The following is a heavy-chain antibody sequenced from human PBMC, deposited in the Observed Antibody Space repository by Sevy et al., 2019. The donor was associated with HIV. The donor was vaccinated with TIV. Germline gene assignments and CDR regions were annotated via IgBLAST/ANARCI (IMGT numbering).Heavy chain of an antibody. D-gene: IGHD6-25*01. CDR2: ITPYNGDT. CDR3: ARGRATNVGGYYFDH. Sequence: ASVKVSCKASGYIFTAYHITWVRQAPGQGLEWMGWITPYNGDTDYARSLQGRVTMTTDTSRTTAYLEMKSLKIDDTAMYYCARGRATNVGGYYFDHWGQGALVTVSS. CDR1: GYIFTAYH. V-gene: IGHV1-18*01. J-gene: IGHJ4*02.